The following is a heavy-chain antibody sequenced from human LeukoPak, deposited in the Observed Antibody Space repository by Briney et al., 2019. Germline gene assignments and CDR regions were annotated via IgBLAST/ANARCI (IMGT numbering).Heavy chain of an antibody. Sequence: ASVKVSCKASGYTFTSYGISWVRQAPGQRLEWMGWINAGNGNTKYSQKFQGRVTITRDTSASTAYMELSSLRSEDTAVYYCARDEGGESFDYRGQGTMVTVSS. J-gene: IGHJ3*01. CDR1: GYTFTSYG. D-gene: IGHD3-9*01. V-gene: IGHV1-3*01. CDR3: ARDEGGESFDY. CDR2: INAGNGNT.